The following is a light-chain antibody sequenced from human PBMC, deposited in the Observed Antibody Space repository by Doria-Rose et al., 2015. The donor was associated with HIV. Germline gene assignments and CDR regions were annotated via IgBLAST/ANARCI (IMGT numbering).Light chain of an antibody. CDR3: AAWDDSLNGPV. Sequence: PSASGTPGQRVTISCSGTSSNIGSNTVTWYQQLPGTAPNLLIYRNNQRPSGVPDRFSGSKSGTSASLAISGLQAEDEADYYCAAWDDSLNGPVFGGGTKLTAL. V-gene: IGLV1-44*01. J-gene: IGLJ2*01. CDR1: SSNIGSNT. CDR2: RNN.